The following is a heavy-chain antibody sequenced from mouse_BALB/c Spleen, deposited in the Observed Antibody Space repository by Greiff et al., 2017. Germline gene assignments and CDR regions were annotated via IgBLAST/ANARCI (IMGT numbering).Heavy chain of an antibody. CDR2: IYPYNGGT. V-gene: IGHV1S29*02. D-gene: IGHD1-1*01. CDR3: ASPYGSSYYFDY. Sequence: EVQLQESGPELVKPGASVKISCKASGYTFTDYNMHWVKQSQGKSLEWIGYIYPYNGGTGYNQKVKSKATLTVDNSSSTAYMELRSLTSEDSAVYYCASPYGSSYYFDYWGQGTTLTVSS. CDR1: GYTFTDYN. J-gene: IGHJ2*01.